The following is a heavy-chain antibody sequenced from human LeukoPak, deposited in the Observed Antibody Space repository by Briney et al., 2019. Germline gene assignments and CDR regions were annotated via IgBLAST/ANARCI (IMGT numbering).Heavy chain of an antibody. V-gene: IGHV1-2*04. D-gene: IGHD3-3*01. Sequence: GASVKVSCKASGYTFTGYYMHWVRQAPGQGLEWMGWINPNSGGTNYAQKFQGWVTMTRDTSISTAYMELSSLRSEDTAVYYCARGRFVGRFSDYWGQGTLVTVSS. CDR1: GYTFTGYY. CDR3: ARGRFVGRFSDY. J-gene: IGHJ4*02. CDR2: INPNSGGT.